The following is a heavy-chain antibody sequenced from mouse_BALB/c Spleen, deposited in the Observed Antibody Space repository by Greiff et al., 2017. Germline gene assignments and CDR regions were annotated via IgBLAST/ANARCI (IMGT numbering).Heavy chain of an antibody. J-gene: IGHJ4*01. CDR1: GFSLTSYG. D-gene: IGHD2-1*01. CDR3: ARYGNYEDYYAMDY. V-gene: IGHV2-9*02. Sequence: VKLVESGPGLVAPSQSLSITCTVSGFSLTSYGVHWVRQPPGKGLEWLGVIWAGGSTNYNSALMSRLSISKDNSKSQVFLKMNSLQTDDTAMYYCARYGNYEDYYAMDYWGQGTSVTVSS. CDR2: IWAGGST.